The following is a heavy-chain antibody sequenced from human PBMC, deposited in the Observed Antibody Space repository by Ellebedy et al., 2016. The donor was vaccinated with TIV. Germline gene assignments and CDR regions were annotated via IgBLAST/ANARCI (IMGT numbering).Heavy chain of an antibody. CDR2: IYYSGST. Sequence: SETLSLXXTVSGGSISSGGYYWSWICQHPGKGLEWIGYIYYSGSTYYNPSLKSQVTISVDTSKNQFSLKLSSVTAADAAVYYCAMEGYCSSTSCYAHVHSTVDGQHDYFDYWGQGTLVTVSS. J-gene: IGHJ4*02. V-gene: IGHV4-31*01. CDR1: GGSISSGGYY. D-gene: IGHD2-2*01. CDR3: AMEGYCSSTSCYAHVHSTVDGQHDYFDY.